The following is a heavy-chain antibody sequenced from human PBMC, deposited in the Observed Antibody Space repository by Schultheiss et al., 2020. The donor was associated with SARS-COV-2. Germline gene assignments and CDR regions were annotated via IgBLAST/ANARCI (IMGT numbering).Heavy chain of an antibody. D-gene: IGHD6-13*01. CDR3: ARVKDSSSLMSNYYYYGMDV. V-gene: IGHV1-69*13. CDR1: GYTFTSYY. CDR2: IIPIFGTA. J-gene: IGHJ6*02. Sequence: SVKVSCKASGYTFTSYYMHWVRQAPGQGLEWMGGIIPIFGTANYAQKFQGRVTITADESTSTAYMELSSLRSEDTAVYYCARVKDSSSLMSNYYYYGMDVWGQGTTVTVSS.